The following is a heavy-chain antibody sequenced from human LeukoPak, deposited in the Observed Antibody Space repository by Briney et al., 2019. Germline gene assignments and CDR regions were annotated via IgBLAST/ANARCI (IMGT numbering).Heavy chain of an antibody. CDR3: ARAVRLRGTLDY. CDR1: GFTFSSYG. V-gene: IGHV3-30*03. Sequence: PGGSLRLSCAASGFTFSSYGMHWVRQAPGKGLEWVGFISYDGSHKDYADSVKGRFTISRDNSKNTLSLQMNSLRPDDTAVYYCARAVRLRGTLDYWGQGTLVTVSS. J-gene: IGHJ4*02. D-gene: IGHD1/OR15-1a*01. CDR2: ISYDGSHK.